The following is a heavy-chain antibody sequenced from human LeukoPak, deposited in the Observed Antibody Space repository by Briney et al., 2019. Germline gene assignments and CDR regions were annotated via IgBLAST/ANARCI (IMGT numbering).Heavy chain of an antibody. V-gene: IGHV1-2*02. CDR1: GYTFTGYY. D-gene: IGHD4-23*01. CDR3: ARDLHDYGGNSGFDS. Sequence: ASVKVSCKASGYTFTGYYMHWVRQAPGQGLEWMGWINPSSGDTNHAQRFQGRVTMTRDTSITTAYMELSWLKSDDTAIYYCARDLHDYGGNSGFDSWGQGTLVIVSS. CDR2: INPSSGDT. J-gene: IGHJ4*02.